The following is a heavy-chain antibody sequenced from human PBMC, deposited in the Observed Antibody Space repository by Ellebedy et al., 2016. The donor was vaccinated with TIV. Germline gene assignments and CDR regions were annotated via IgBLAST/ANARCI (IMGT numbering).Heavy chain of an antibody. CDR3: ARGGKWVYYYGMDV. Sequence: GESLKISXAASGFTFSSYWMSWVRQAPGKGLEWVAVISYDGSNKYYADSVKGRFTISRDNSKNTLYLQMNSLRAEDTAVYYCARGGKWVYYYGMDVWGQGTTVTVSS. CDR1: GFTFSSYW. D-gene: IGHD1-26*01. J-gene: IGHJ6*02. CDR2: ISYDGSNK. V-gene: IGHV3-30-3*01.